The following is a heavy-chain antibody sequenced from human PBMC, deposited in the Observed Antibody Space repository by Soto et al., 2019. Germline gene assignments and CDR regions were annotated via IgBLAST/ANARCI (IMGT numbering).Heavy chain of an antibody. D-gene: IGHD2-15*01. Sequence: EVQLVESGGGLVQPGRSLRLSCAASGFTFDDYAMHWVRQAPGKGLEWVSGISWNGGSIGYADSVKGRFTISRDNAKNSLYLQMNSLRAEDTALYYCAKVSCSGGSCYSGAFDIWGQGTMVTVSS. J-gene: IGHJ3*02. CDR1: GFTFDDYA. V-gene: IGHV3-9*01. CDR3: AKVSCSGGSCYSGAFDI. CDR2: ISWNGGSI.